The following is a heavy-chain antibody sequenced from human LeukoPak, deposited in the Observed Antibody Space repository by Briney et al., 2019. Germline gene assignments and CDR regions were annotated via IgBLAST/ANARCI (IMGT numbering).Heavy chain of an antibody. V-gene: IGHV3-64*01. CDR2: INSNVGNI. CDR1: GSTFRTYV. Sequence: PGGSLRLSCAASGSTFRTYVMHWVRQAPGKGLEYVSVINSNVGNIYYANSAKGRFTISRDNSQNTLYLQMASLRVEDMAVYYCAMSSNSYDFWSPPGIWGQGTMVTVSS. CDR3: AMSSNSYDFWSPPGI. D-gene: IGHD3-3*01. J-gene: IGHJ3*02.